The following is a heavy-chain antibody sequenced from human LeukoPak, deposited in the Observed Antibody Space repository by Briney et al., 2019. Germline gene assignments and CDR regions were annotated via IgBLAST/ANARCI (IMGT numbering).Heavy chain of an antibody. J-gene: IGHJ4*02. Sequence: GGSLRLSCAASGFTFSSYSMNWVRQAPGKGLEWVSSISSSSSYIYYADSVKGRFTISRDNAKNSLYLQMNSLRAEDTAVYYCAKDVVGHQGVENYGGQEPLVTVSS. D-gene: IGHD2-2*01. CDR3: AKDVVGHQGVENY. CDR2: ISSSSSYI. V-gene: IGHV3-21*01. CDR1: GFTFSSYS.